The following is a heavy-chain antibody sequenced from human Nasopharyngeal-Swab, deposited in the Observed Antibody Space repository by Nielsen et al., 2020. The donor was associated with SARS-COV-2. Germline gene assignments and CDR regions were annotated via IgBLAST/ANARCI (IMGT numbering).Heavy chain of an antibody. Sequence: GESLKISCAASGLTFSSYAMSWVRQAPGKGLEWVSAISGSGGSTYYADSVKGRFTISRDNSKNTLYLQMNSLRAEDTAVYYCAKRRVGAAFDYWGQGTLVTVSS. V-gene: IGHV3-23*01. CDR3: AKRRVGAAFDY. CDR2: ISGSGGST. CDR1: GLTFSSYA. D-gene: IGHD1-26*01. J-gene: IGHJ4*02.